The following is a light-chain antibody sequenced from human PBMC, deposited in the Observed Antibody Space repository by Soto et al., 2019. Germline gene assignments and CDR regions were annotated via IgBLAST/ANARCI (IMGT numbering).Light chain of an antibody. J-gene: IGKJ5*01. CDR2: AAS. CDR3: QQSYTALSFT. CDR1: ESINRH. Sequence: DIHMTQSPSSLSASVGDRVTITCRASESINRHLNWYQQQPGKAPKLLIYAASSLQNGVPSRFRGGGSGTDFTLIITNLQPEDFATYYCQQSYTALSFTFGQGTRLEIK. V-gene: IGKV1-39*01.